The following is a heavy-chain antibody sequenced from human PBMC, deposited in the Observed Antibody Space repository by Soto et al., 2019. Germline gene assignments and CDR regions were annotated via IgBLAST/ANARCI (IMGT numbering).Heavy chain of an antibody. CDR2: ISGSGGST. Sequence: GGSLRLSCAASGFTFSSYAMSWVRQAPGKGLEWVSAISGSGGSTYYADPVKGRFTISRDNSKNTLYLQMNSLRAEDTAVYYCAKDLGGARPGYSSGCFDYWGQGTLVTVSS. V-gene: IGHV3-23*01. CDR3: AKDLGGARPGYSSGCFDY. J-gene: IGHJ4*02. D-gene: IGHD6-19*01. CDR1: GFTFSSYA.